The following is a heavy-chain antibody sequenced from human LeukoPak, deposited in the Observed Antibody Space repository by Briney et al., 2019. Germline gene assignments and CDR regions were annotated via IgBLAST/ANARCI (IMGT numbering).Heavy chain of an antibody. CDR3: AKGRVSYDAFDI. Sequence: GGSLRLSCAASGFTFSSYGMHWVRQAPGKGLEWVAVISYDGSNKYYADSVKGRFTISRDNSKNTLYLQMNSLRAEDTAVYYCAKGRVSYDAFDIWGQGTMGTVSS. CDR1: GFTFSSYG. J-gene: IGHJ3*02. V-gene: IGHV3-30*18. CDR2: ISYDGSNK. D-gene: IGHD3-16*02.